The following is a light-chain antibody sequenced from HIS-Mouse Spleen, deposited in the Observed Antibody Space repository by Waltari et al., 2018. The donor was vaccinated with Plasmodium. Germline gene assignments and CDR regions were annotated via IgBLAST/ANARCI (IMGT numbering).Light chain of an antibody. Sequence: SYELPQPPSASVSPGQTASITCSGDKLGYKYACWYQQKPGQSPVLVLYQDSKRPSGIPERFSGSNSGNTATLTISGTQAMDEADYYCQAWDSSTVVFGGGTKLTVL. CDR3: QAWDSSTVV. V-gene: IGLV3-1*01. J-gene: IGLJ2*01. CDR2: QDS. CDR1: KLGYKY.